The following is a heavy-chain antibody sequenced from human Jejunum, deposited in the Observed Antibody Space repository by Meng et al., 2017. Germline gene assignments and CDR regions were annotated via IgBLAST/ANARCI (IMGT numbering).Heavy chain of an antibody. CDR2: IYHSGDT. D-gene: IGHD2-15*01. CDR3: ARDWGCRDGYCFSGLLEF. J-gene: IGHJ4*02. V-gene: IGHV4-4*02. Sequence: QVQLQESGPGLVRPSGTLTLTCSVSGDSISSNNRWTWVRQPPGRGLEWIGEIYHSGDTNYNPSLTSPVTISVDKSKNQFTLRLNSVTAADTAINYCARDWGCRDGYCFSGLLEFWGQGILVTVSS. CDR1: GDSISSNNR.